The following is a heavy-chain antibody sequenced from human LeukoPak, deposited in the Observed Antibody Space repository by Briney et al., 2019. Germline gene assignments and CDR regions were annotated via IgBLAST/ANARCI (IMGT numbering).Heavy chain of an antibody. CDR2: ISSSSSYI. D-gene: IGHD3-10*01. CDR1: GFTFSSYS. V-gene: IGHV3-21*04. Sequence: GGSLRLSCAASGFTFSSYSMNWVRRAPGKGLEWVSSISSSSSYIYYADSVKGRFTISRDNAKNSLYLQMNSLRAEDTALYHCAREEYSITMVRGVISSGYYYYYYMDVWGKGTTVTVSS. J-gene: IGHJ6*03. CDR3: AREEYSITMVRGVISSGYYYYYYMDV.